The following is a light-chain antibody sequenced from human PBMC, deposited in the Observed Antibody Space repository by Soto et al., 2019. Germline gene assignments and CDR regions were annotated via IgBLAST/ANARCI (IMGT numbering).Light chain of an antibody. CDR1: QSVSNSY. CDR3: KKYGTTRIT. Sequence: QRAGTLSLSPGEGATLSCRASQSVSNSYLAWYQQKPGQAHRLLMYGASNRATGIQDRFSGSGSETDFTLTIRRMEPEDFAVYYCKKYGTTRITCGNGKRREIK. J-gene: IGKJ5*01. V-gene: IGKV3-20*01. CDR2: GAS.